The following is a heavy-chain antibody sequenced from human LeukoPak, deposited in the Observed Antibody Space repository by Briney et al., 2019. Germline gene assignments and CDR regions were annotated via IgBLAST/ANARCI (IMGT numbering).Heavy chain of an antibody. V-gene: IGHV1-18*01. D-gene: IGHD6-13*01. J-gene: IGHJ4*02. CDR2: ISAYNGNT. CDR3: ARDFPRNNRAAVDY. Sequence: ASVKVSCKASGYTFTSYGISWVRQAPGQGPEWMGWISAYNGNTNYAQKLQGRVTMTTDTSTSTAYMELRSLRSDDTAVYYCARDFPRNNRAAVDYWGQGTLVTVSS. CDR1: GYTFTSYG.